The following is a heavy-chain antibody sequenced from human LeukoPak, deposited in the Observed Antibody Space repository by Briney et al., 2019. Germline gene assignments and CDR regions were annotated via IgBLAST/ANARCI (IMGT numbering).Heavy chain of an antibody. CDR1: GYTFTSYA. J-gene: IGHJ4*02. CDR2: ISPGNGNT. D-gene: IGHD1-1*01. V-gene: IGHV1-3*01. Sequence: ASVKVSCKASGYTFTSYAIHWVRQAPGQRLEWMGWISPGNGNTKYSQKLQGRVTITRYTSASTAYMELSSLRSEDTAVYYCARASVGSFGYWGQGTLVTVSS. CDR3: ARASVGSFGY.